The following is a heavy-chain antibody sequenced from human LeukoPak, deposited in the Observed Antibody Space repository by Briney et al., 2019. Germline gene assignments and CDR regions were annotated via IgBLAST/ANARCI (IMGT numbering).Heavy chain of an antibody. CDR2: ISFDGTNK. CDR3: ATDYGDYEPIDY. J-gene: IGHJ4*02. D-gene: IGHD4-17*01. V-gene: IGHV3-30*04. Sequence: PGGSLRLSCTASGVTLSSYAMHWVRRPPGRGLEWVAVISFDGTNKYYGDSVEGRFSVSRDNSKNTLYLQMNSLRPDDTAMYYCATDYGDYEPIDYWGQGPLVTVSS. CDR1: GVTLSSYA.